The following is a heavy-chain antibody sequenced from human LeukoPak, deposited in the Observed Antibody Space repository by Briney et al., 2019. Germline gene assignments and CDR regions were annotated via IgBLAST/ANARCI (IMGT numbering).Heavy chain of an antibody. CDR3: ASSNKMDSSGYYYYYYGMDV. Sequence: GESLKISCKGSGYSFTSYWIGWVRQMPGKGLEWMGIIYPGDSDTRYSPSFQGQVTISADKSISTAYLQWSSLKASDTAMYYCASSNKMDSSGYYYYYYGMDVWGQGTTVTVSS. V-gene: IGHV5-51*01. CDR2: IYPGDSDT. CDR1: GYSFTSYW. D-gene: IGHD3-22*01. J-gene: IGHJ6*02.